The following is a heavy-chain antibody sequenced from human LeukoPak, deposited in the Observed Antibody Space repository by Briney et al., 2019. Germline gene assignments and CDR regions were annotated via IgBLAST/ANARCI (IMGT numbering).Heavy chain of an antibody. J-gene: IGHJ4*02. V-gene: IGHV6-1*01. CDR3: ARGGYYGSGSFYSTQTSVFDY. CDR1: GDSVSSNSAA. Sequence: SQTLSLTCDISGDSVSSNSAAWNWIRQPPSRGLEWLGRTYYRSEWYNDYSVSVKSRITINPDTSKNQFSLQLNSVTPEDTAVYYCARGGYYGSGSFYSTQTSVFDYWGQGTLVTVSS. CDR2: TYYRSEWYN. D-gene: IGHD3-10*01.